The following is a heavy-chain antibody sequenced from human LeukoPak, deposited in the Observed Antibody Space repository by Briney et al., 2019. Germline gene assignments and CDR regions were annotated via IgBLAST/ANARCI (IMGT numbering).Heavy chain of an antibody. CDR3: STGSGHAFDI. D-gene: IGHD3-10*01. CDR1: GFTFSSYW. V-gene: IGHV3-74*01. CDR2: INSDGSST. Sequence: GGSPRLSCAASGFTFSSYWMHWVRQVPGKGLVWVSRINSDGSSTSYADSVKGRFTISRDNAKNTLYVQMNSLRAEDAAVYYCSTGSGHAFDIWGRGTMVTVSS. J-gene: IGHJ3*02.